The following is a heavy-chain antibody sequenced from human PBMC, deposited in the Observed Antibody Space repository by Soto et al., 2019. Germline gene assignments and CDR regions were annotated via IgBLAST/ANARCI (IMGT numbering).Heavy chain of an antibody. Sequence: QVHLVQSGAEVKKPGASVKVSCKGSGYAFTTYGNTWVRQAPGQGLEWMGWISAHNGNTNYAQKLQGRVTVTRDTSTSTANMELRSLRSDGRAVYYCARRRYGDYWGQGALVTVSS. D-gene: IGHD1-1*01. J-gene: IGHJ4*02. CDR3: ARRRYGDY. CDR1: GYAFTTYG. V-gene: IGHV1-18*01. CDR2: ISAHNGNT.